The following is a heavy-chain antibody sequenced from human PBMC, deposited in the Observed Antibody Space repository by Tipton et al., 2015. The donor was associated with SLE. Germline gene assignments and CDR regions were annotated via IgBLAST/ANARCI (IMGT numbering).Heavy chain of an antibody. V-gene: IGHV4-31*03. Sequence: TMSLTCTVSGGSISSGGYYWSWIRQHPGKGLEWIGYIYYSGSTYYNPSLKSRVTISVDTSKNQFSLKLSSVTAADTAVYYCARAMAGTFDYWGQGTLVTVSS. CDR1: GGSISSGGYY. J-gene: IGHJ4*02. CDR3: ARAMAGTFDY. CDR2: IYYSGST. D-gene: IGHD6-19*01.